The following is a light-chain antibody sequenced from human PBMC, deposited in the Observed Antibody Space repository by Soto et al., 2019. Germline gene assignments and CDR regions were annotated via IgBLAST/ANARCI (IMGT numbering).Light chain of an antibody. CDR2: DAS. CDR3: QQRSNWPLT. CDR1: QSVSSY. V-gene: IGKV3-11*01. J-gene: IGKJ4*01. Sequence: EGVLPQSPATLSLSPGERATLSCRASQSVSSYLAWYQQKPGQAPRLLIYDASNRATGIPARFSGSGSGTDFTLTISSLEPEDFAVYYCQQRSNWPLTFGGGTMVDI.